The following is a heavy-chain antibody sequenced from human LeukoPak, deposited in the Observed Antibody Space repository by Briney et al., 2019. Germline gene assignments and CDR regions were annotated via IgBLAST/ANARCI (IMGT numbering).Heavy chain of an antibody. CDR1: GFTFSSYG. V-gene: IGHV3-30*18. D-gene: IGHD2-15*01. CDR3: AKERCSGGSCYIGLLRAADY. Sequence: PGGSLRLSCAASGFTFSSYGMHWDRQAPGKGLEWVAVISYDGSNKYYADSVKGRFTISRDNSKNTLYLQMNSLRAEDTAVYYCAKERCSGGSCYIGLLRAADYWGQGTLVTVSS. J-gene: IGHJ4*02. CDR2: ISYDGSNK.